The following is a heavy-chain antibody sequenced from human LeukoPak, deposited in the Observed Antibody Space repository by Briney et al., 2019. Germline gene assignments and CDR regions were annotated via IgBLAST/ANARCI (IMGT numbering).Heavy chain of an antibody. D-gene: IGHD4-11*01. CDR1: GGSISSYY. Sequence: SETLSLTRTVSGGSISSYYWSWIRQPPGKGLEWIGYIYYSGSTNYNPSLKSRVTISVDTSKNQFSLKLSSVTAADTAVYYCARTYSNNCYYYMDVWGKGTTVTVSS. J-gene: IGHJ6*03. CDR2: IYYSGST. V-gene: IGHV4-59*08. CDR3: ARTYSNNCYYYMDV.